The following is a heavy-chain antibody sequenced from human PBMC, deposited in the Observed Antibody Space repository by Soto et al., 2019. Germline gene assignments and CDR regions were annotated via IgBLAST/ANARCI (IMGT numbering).Heavy chain of an antibody. CDR1: GFTFSSYG. D-gene: IGHD3-3*01. CDR2: ISYDGSNK. CDR3: ANGYDFWSGYGSGYYGMAV. J-gene: IGHJ6*02. Sequence: GGSLRLSCAASGFTFSSYGMHWVRQAPGKGLEWVAVISYDGSNKYYADSVKGRFTISRDNSKNTLYLQMNSLRAEDTAVYYCANGYDFWSGYGSGYYGMAVWGQGTTVTVSS. V-gene: IGHV3-30*18.